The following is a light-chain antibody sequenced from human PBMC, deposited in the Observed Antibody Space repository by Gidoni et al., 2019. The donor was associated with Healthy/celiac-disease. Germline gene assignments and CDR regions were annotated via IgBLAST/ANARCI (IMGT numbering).Light chain of an antibody. CDR3: KQAQQTPN. Sequence: DIVMTQSPHSLPVTPGEPASLSCRSSQSLRHSYAYNYVDWYLHQPGQSPQLLNYSGSNRASGVPDMCSGSGSGTDFTLKISRVEADDVGYYYCKQAQQTPNFGQGTKLEIK. CDR1: QSLRHSYAYNY. CDR2: SGS. J-gene: IGKJ1*01. V-gene: IGKV2-28*01.